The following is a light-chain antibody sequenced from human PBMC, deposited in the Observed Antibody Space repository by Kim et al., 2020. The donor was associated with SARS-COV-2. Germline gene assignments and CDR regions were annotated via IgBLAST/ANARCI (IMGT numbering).Light chain of an antibody. V-gene: IGLV2-14*03. J-gene: IGLJ3*02. CDR1: SSDVGAYDY. Sequence: GQSITLSCTGTSSDVGAYDYVSWYQQHPGKTPKLMIYDVTKRPSGVSNRFSASKSGDTASLAISGLQSEDEADYYCSSYASGDTWVFGGGTKVTVL. CDR3: SSYASGDTWV. CDR2: DVT.